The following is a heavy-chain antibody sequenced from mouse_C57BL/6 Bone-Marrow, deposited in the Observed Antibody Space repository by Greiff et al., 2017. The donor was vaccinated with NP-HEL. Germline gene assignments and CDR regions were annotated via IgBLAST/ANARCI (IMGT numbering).Heavy chain of an antibody. D-gene: IGHD1-1*01. CDR2: IYPGDGDT. CDR1: GYAFSSSW. J-gene: IGHJ2*01. CDR3: ARSPHITTVVATNYLDY. V-gene: IGHV1-82*01. Sequence: QVQLQQSGPELVKPGASVKISCKASGYAFSSSWMNWVKQRPGKGLEWIGRIYPGDGDTNYNGKFKGKATLTADKSSSTAYMQLSSLTSEDSAVYFCARSPHITTVVATNYLDYWGQGTTLTVSS.